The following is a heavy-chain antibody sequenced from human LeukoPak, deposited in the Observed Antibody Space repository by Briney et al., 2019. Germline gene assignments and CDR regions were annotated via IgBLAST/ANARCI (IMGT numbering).Heavy chain of an antibody. V-gene: IGHV3-30*18. D-gene: IGHD5-18*01. Sequence: PGGSLRLSCVASGFTFSRYGMHGVRQAPGKGLEWAAVILYDGSNKYYADSVKGRFTISRDNSKNTLYLQMNSLRAEDTAVYYCAKDDGYSYGKFDYWGQGTLVTVSS. CDR2: ILYDGSNK. CDR3: AKDDGYSYGKFDY. CDR1: GFTFSRYG. J-gene: IGHJ4*02.